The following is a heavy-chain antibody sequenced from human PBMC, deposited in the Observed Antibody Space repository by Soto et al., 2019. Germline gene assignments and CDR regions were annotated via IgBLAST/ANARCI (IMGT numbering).Heavy chain of an antibody. CDR1: GFTFSSYA. D-gene: IGHD3-22*01. CDR3: AKGPPSSGYYPYYFAY. V-gene: IGHV3-23*01. CDR2: ISVSGGST. J-gene: IGHJ4*02. Sequence: PGGSLRLSCAASGFTFSSYAMSWVRQAPGKGLEWVSAISVSGGSTYYADSVKGRFTISRDNSKNTLDLQMNSLRAEDTAVYYCAKGPPSSGYYPYYFAYWGQGTLVTVSS.